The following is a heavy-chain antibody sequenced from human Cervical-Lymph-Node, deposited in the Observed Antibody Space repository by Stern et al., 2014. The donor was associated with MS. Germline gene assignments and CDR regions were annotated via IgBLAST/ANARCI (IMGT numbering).Heavy chain of an antibody. J-gene: IGHJ5*02. Sequence: VQLGQSGAEVKKPGESLKISCKGSGYSFTSYWIGWVRQMPGKGLEWMGIIYPGASDTRYSPSFQGQVTISADKSISTAYLQWSSLKASDTAMYYCARRYDSSGYYNWFDPWGQGTLVTVSS. CDR2: IYPGASDT. V-gene: IGHV5-51*01. CDR1: GYSFTSYW. D-gene: IGHD3-22*01. CDR3: ARRYDSSGYYNWFDP.